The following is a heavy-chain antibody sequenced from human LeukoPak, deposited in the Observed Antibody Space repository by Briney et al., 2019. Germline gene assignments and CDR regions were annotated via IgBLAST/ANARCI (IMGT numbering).Heavy chain of an antibody. CDR1: GYTFTGYY. D-gene: IGHD2-15*01. CDR3: ARAGAVVDNWFDP. J-gene: IGHJ5*02. V-gene: IGHV1-2*02. CDR2: INPNSGGT. Sequence: ASVKVSCKASGYTFTGYYMHWVRQAPGQGLEWMGWINPNSGGTNYAQKLQDRVTMTTDTSTTTAYMELRSLRSDDAAVYYCARAGAVVDNWFDPWGQGTLVTVSS.